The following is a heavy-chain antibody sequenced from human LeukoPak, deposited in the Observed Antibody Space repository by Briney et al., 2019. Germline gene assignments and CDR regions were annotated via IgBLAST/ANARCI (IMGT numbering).Heavy chain of an antibody. CDR1: GFTFSSYE. D-gene: IGHD6-19*01. CDR3: ARELEGSGFDP. CDR2: ISRSGSTI. V-gene: IGHV3-48*03. J-gene: IGHJ5*02. Sequence: LSGGSLRLSCGASGFTFSSYEMNWVRQAPGKGLEWVSYISRSGSTIDYGDSVKGRFTMSRDNAKNSLYLQMNSLRAEDTAVYYCARELEGSGFDPWGQGTLVTVSS.